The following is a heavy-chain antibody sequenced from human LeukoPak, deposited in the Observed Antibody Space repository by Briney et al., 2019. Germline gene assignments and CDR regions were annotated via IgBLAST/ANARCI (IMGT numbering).Heavy chain of an antibody. CDR3: ARRAPYRYYYGSGNPFDP. CDR2: MNPNSGNT. V-gene: IGHV1-8*01. D-gene: IGHD3-10*01. Sequence: GASVMVSCKASGYTFTSYDINWVRQATGQGLEWMGWMNPNSGNTGYAQKFQGRVTMTRNTSISTAYMELSSLRSEDTAVYYCARRAPYRYYYGSGNPFDPWGQGTLVTVSS. CDR1: GYTFTSYD. J-gene: IGHJ5*02.